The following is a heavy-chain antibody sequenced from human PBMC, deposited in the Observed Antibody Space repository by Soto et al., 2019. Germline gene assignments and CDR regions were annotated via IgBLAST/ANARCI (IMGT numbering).Heavy chain of an antibody. CDR2: IYYSGST. Sequence: PSETLSLTYTVSGGSISSYYWSWIRQPPGKGLEWIGYIYYSGSTNYNPSLKSRVTISVDTSKNQFSLKLSSVTAADTAVYYCASGSVWSGYYGYYYYYMDVWGKGTTVTVS. V-gene: IGHV4-59*01. CDR3: ASGSVWSGYYGYYYYYMDV. J-gene: IGHJ6*03. D-gene: IGHD3-3*01. CDR1: GGSISSYY.